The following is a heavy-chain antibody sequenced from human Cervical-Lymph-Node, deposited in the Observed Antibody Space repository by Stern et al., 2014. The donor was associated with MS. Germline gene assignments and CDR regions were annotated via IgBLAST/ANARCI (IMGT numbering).Heavy chain of an antibody. CDR1: GFTFSSYA. V-gene: IGHV3-23*04. J-gene: IGHJ4*02. CDR3: AKERDYKSPFDY. Sequence: EVQLVESGGGLVQPGGSLRLSCAASGFTFSSYAMNWVRQAPGEGLEWVSVISNNGDTIYYADSVKGRFTISRDNSENTLFLQMNSLRAEDTAVYYCAKERDYKSPFDYWGQGTLVTVSS. CDR2: ISNNGDTI. D-gene: IGHD4-11*01.